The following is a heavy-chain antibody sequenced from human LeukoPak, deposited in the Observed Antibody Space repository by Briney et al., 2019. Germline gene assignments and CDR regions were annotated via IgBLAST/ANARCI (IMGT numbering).Heavy chain of an antibody. CDR3: AHRRVNLGYCSSTSCYGSAFDI. J-gene: IGHJ3*02. Sequence: SGPTLVKPTQTLTLTCTFSGFSLSTSGMGVGWIRQPPGKALEWLALIYWDDDKRYSPSLKSRLTITKDTSKNQVVLTMTNMDPVDTATYYCAHRRVNLGYCSSTSCYGSAFDIWGQGTMVTVSS. CDR2: IYWDDDK. D-gene: IGHD2-2*01. CDR1: GFSLSTSGMG. V-gene: IGHV2-5*02.